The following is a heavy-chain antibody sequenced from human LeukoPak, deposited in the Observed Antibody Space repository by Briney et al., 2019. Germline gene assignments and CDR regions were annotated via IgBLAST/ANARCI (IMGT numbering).Heavy chain of an antibody. CDR2: IKQDGSEK. D-gene: IGHD2-2*01. CDR1: GFTFSNYW. V-gene: IGHV3-7*01. Sequence: PGGSLRLACAASGFTFSNYWMTWVRQAPGKGLEWVANIKQDGSEKNYVDSVKGRFTISRDNAQNSLYLPMNSLRAEDTAVYYCATTATCSFWGQGTMVTVSS. CDR3: ATTATCSF. J-gene: IGHJ3*01.